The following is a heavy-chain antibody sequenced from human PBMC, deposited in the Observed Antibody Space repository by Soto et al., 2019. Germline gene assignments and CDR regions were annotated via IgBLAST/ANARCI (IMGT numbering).Heavy chain of an antibody. V-gene: IGHV3-23*01. J-gene: IGHJ6*02. D-gene: IGHD5-12*01. Sequence: GGSLRLSCAASGFTFSSYAMSWVRQAPGKGLEWVSAISGSGGSTYYADSAKGRFTISRDNSKNTLYLQMNSLRAEDTAVYYCANGGSEATPYYYYVMDVWGQGTPVPVSS. CDR2: ISGSGGST. CDR1: GFTFSSYA. CDR3: ANGGSEATPYYYYVMDV.